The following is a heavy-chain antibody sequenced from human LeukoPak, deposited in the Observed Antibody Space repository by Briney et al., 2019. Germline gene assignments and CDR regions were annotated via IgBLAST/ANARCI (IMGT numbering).Heavy chain of an antibody. J-gene: IGHJ4*02. D-gene: IGHD5-24*01. CDR2: INHSGSS. Sequence: SETLSLTCAVYGGSFSGYYWSWIRQPPGKGLEWIGEINHSGSSNYNPSLKSRVTISVDTPKNQFSLKLSSVTAADTAVYYCARGLIDGQNSHSLDYWGQGTLVTVSS. CDR3: ARGLIDGQNSHSLDY. V-gene: IGHV4-34*01. CDR1: GGSFSGYY.